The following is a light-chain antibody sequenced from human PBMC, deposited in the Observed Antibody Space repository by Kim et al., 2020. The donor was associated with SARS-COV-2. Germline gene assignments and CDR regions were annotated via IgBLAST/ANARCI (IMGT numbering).Light chain of an antibody. CDR2: GAS. Sequence: EIVMTQSPATLSVSPVESATLSCRASHYVSGNLAWYQQKPGQPPRLLIYGASTRATGIPARFSGSGSGTEFTLTISSLQSEDFAVYYCQQYYQWPTFGQGTKVDIK. J-gene: IGKJ1*01. V-gene: IGKV3-15*01. CDR1: HYVSGN. CDR3: QQYYQWPT.